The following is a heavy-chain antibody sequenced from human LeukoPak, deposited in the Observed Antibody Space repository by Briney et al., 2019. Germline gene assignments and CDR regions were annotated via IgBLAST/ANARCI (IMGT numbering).Heavy chain of an antibody. Sequence: GGSLRLSCAASGFTFSNYDMHWVRQPTGKGLEWVSSIGIAGDTYSPGSVKGRFTISRENAKNSLYLKMNSLRVGDTAVYYCAKDRGGIVGDTYFDYWGQGTLVTVSS. CDR2: IGIAGDT. J-gene: IGHJ4*02. D-gene: IGHD1-26*01. V-gene: IGHV3-13*04. CDR3: AKDRGGIVGDTYFDY. CDR1: GFTFSNYD.